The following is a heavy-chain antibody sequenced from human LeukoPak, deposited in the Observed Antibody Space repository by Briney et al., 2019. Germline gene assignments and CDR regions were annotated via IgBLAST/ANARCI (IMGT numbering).Heavy chain of an antibody. CDR3: ATTNDGGGYQWGDFFDF. J-gene: IGHJ4*02. V-gene: IGHV1-69*04. CDR1: GGTSNSHA. D-gene: IGHD3-22*01. Sequence: SVKVSCKASGGTSNSHAISWVRQAPGQGLEWMGRIIPNLGTTNRAQNFQDRVTLTADKSTNTAYMELTSLTSDDTAVYYCATTNDGGGYQWGDFFDFWGQGTLITVSS. CDR2: IIPNLGTT.